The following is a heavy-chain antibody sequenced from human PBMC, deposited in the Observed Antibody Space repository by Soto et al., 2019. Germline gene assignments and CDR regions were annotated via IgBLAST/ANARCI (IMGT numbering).Heavy chain of an antibody. CDR1: GFTFSEYS. D-gene: IGHD3-9*01. V-gene: IGHV3-64D*06. CDR3: VKVSTFYDILTGYYSTNFFDP. J-gene: IGHJ5*02. Sequence: GGSLRLSCSASGFTFSEYSMHWVRQAPGKGLQYVSTISSDGDITYYADSVKGRFTISRDNSKNTLYLQMNSLRPEDTAVYYCVKVSTFYDILTGYYSTNFFDPCGQTTLVTVS. CDR2: ISSDGDIT.